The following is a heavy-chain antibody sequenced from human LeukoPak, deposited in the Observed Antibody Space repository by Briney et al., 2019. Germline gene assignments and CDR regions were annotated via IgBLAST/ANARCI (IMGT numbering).Heavy chain of an antibody. D-gene: IGHD3-9*01. CDR2: IYHSGST. CDR3: AGETRAYYDILTGYYGYFQH. Sequence: SGTLSLTCAVSGGSISSSNWWSWVRQPPGKGLEWIGEIYHSGSTNYNPSLKSRVTISVDKSKNQFSLTLSSVTAADTAVYYCAGETRAYYDILTGYYGYFQHWGQGTLVTVSS. J-gene: IGHJ1*01. V-gene: IGHV4-4*02. CDR1: GGSISSSNW.